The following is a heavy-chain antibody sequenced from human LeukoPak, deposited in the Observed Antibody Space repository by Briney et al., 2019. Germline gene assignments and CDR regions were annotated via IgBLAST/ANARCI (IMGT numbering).Heavy chain of an antibody. J-gene: IGHJ3*02. V-gene: IGHV4-34*01. CDR2: INHSGST. Sequence: SETLSLTCAVYGGSFSGYYWSWIRQPPGKGLEWIGEINHSGSTNYNPSLKSRVTISVDTSKNQFSLKLSSVTAADTAVYYCARCGQQLGDAFDIWGQGKMVTVSS. CDR3: ARCGQQLGDAFDI. D-gene: IGHD6-13*01. CDR1: GGSFSGYY.